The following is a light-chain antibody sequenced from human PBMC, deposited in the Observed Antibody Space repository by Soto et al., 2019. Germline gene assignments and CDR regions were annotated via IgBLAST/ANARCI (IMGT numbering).Light chain of an antibody. Sequence: ERMMSQSPDTLCLSPGKSAALCCRRGQSVSDNLAWYQQRPGQGPRLLIYAASTRATGVPARFSGSGSGTEFNLTLRSLQSEDFAVPYCEQYSTWPPIIFRQGTRLEI. CDR2: AAS. V-gene: IGKV3D-15*01. J-gene: IGKJ5*01. CDR1: QSVSDN. CDR3: EQYSTWPPII.